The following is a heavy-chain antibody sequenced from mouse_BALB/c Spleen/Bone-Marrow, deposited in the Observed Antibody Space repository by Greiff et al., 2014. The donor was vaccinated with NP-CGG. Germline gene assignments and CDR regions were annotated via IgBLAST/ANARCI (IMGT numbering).Heavy chain of an antibody. CDR2: IDPYSGGT. CDR1: GYAFTRYN. D-gene: IGHD2-12*01. J-gene: IGHJ4*01. V-gene: IGHV1S135*01. CDR3: ARELSRAMDY. Sequence: EVQLQQSGPELVKPGASVKVSCKASGYAFTRYNMYWVKQSHGKSLEWIGYIDPYSGGTNYNQKFKGKATLTVDKSSSTAYMHLNSLTSEDPAVYYCARELSRAMDYWGQGTSVTISS.